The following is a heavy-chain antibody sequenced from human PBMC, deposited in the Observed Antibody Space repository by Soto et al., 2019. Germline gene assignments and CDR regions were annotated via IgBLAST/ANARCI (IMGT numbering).Heavy chain of an antibody. CDR2: IYYSGST. V-gene: IGHV4-59*01. D-gene: IGHD6-19*01. J-gene: IGHJ4*02. Sequence: SETLSLTCTVSGGSISSYYWSWIRQPPGKGLEWIGYIYYSGSTNYNPSLKSRVTISVDTSKNQFSLKLSSVTAADTAVYYCARDRGGWSPPDYWGQGTLVTVSS. CDR1: GGSISSYY. CDR3: ARDRGGWSPPDY.